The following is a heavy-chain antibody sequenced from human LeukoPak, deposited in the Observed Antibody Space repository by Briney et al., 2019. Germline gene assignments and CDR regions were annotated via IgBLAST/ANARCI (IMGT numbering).Heavy chain of an antibody. Sequence: SQTLSLTCPVSGGSLSSGSYYWSWIRQPAGKGLEWIGRIYTSGSTNYNPSLKSRVPISVDTSKNQFSLKLSSVTAADTAVYYCARRIAAAPMSWFDPWGQGTLVTVSS. J-gene: IGHJ5*02. CDR3: ARRIAAAPMSWFDP. V-gene: IGHV4-61*02. CDR1: GGSLSSGSYY. D-gene: IGHD6-13*01. CDR2: IYTSGST.